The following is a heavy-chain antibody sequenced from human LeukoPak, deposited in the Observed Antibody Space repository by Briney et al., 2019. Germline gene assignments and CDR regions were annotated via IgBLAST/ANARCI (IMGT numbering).Heavy chain of an antibody. CDR2: IYHSGST. CDR1: GYSISSGYY. J-gene: IGHJ4*02. D-gene: IGHD6-19*01. Sequence: SEXLSLTCAVSGYSISSGYYWGWIRQPPGKGLEWIGSIYHSGSTYYNPSLKSRVTISVDTSKNQFSLKLSSVTAADTAVYYCARQRGYSSGWYYPYFDYWGQGGLVTVSS. V-gene: IGHV4-38-2*01. CDR3: ARQRGYSSGWYYPYFDY.